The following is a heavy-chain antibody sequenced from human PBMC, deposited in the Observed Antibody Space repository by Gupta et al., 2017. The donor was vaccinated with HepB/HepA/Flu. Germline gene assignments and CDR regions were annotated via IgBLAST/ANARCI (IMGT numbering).Heavy chain of an antibody. V-gene: IGHV3-33*01. CDR1: GFTFSSYG. CDR2: IWYDGSNK. Sequence: QVQLVESGGGVVQPGRSLRLSCAASGFTFSSYGMHWVRQAPGKGLEWVAVIWYDGSNKYYADSVKGRFTISRDNSKNTLYLQMNSLRAEDTAVYYCARDQGYSYGPGLIDYWGQGTLVTVSS. CDR3: ARDQGYSYGPGLIDY. D-gene: IGHD5-18*01. J-gene: IGHJ4*02.